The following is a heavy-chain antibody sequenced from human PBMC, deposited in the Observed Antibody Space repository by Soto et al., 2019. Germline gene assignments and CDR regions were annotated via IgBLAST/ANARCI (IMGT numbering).Heavy chain of an antibody. Sequence: QVQLVQSGAEVKKPGASVKVSCKASGYTFTSYDINWVRQATGQGLERMGWMNPNSGNTGYAQKFQGRVTMTRNTSISTAYMELSSLRSEDTAVYYCARSGGCSSTSCYPGMDVWGQGTTVTVSS. D-gene: IGHD2-2*01. V-gene: IGHV1-8*01. CDR3: ARSGGCSSTSCYPGMDV. CDR1: GYTFTSYD. J-gene: IGHJ6*02. CDR2: MNPNSGNT.